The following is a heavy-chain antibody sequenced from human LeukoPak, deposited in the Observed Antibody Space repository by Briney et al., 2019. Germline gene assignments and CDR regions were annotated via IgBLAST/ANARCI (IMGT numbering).Heavy chain of an antibody. CDR3: ARDLKPWDTVVVPVAHGY. Sequence: ASVKVSCKASGYTFTNYGIPWVRQAPGQGLEWMGWISAYNGHTVYAQKSQGRVTLTTDTSTNTAYMDLRGLRTDDTAVYFCARDLKPWDTVVVPVAHGYWGQGTLVTVSS. V-gene: IGHV1-18*01. CDR2: ISAYNGHT. D-gene: IGHD2-2*01. CDR1: GYTFTNYG. J-gene: IGHJ4*02.